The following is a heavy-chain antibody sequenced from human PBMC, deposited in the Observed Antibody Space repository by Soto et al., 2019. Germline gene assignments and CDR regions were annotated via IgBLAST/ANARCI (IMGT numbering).Heavy chain of an antibody. Sequence: TLSLTCAISGDSVASNSSAWNWIRQSPSRGLEWLGRTYYRSKWYNDDAVYVKGRITIYPDTSKNQFSLQLNSVTPEDTAVYYCSSGWPSFDYWGQGTLVTVS. D-gene: IGHD6-19*01. CDR2: TYYRSKWYN. CDR3: SSGWPSFDY. V-gene: IGHV6-1*01. CDR1: GDSVASNSSA. J-gene: IGHJ4*02.